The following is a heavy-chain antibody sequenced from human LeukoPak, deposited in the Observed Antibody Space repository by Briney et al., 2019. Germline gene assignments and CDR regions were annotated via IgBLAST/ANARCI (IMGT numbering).Heavy chain of an antibody. V-gene: IGHV3-23*01. Sequence: GGSLRLSCAASGFTFSNYAMSWVRQAPGKGLEWVSAISGSGGSTYYADSVKGRFTISRDNSKNTLYLQMNSLRAEDTAVYYCAKDRSSSSGSYYNLNWFDPWGQGTLVTVSS. CDR3: AKDRSSSSGSYYNLNWFDP. CDR1: GFTFSNYA. D-gene: IGHD3-10*01. J-gene: IGHJ5*02. CDR2: ISGSGGST.